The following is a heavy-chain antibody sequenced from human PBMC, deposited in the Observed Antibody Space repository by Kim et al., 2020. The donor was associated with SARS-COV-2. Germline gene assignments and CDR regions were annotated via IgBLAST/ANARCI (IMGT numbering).Heavy chain of an antibody. CDR1: GFSLFTSGMC. Sequence: SGPTLVKPTQTLTLTCTLSGFSLFTSGMCVNWIRQPPGKALEWLARIDWDDDKYYNTSLKTRLTISKDTSKNQVVLTMINMDPVDTATYYCARIRGVGTTRSQSYHYYMDVWGKGTTVTVSS. CDR2: IDWDDDK. D-gene: IGHD1-7*01. J-gene: IGHJ6*03. CDR3: ARIRGVGTTRSQSYHYYMDV. V-gene: IGHV2-70*11.